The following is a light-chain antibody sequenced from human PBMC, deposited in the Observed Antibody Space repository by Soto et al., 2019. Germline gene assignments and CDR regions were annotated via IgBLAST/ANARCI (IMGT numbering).Light chain of an antibody. CDR2: DVS. Sequence: QSVLTQPASVSGSPGQSITISCTGTTSDVGGYNYVSWYQLHPGKAPKLLIYDVSNRPSGDSNRFSGGKYDSTASLTISGVQPEDEAAYYCSAYITSTTSQIVFGTGTKLTVL. V-gene: IGLV2-14*03. J-gene: IGLJ1*01. CDR3: SAYITSTTSQIV. CDR1: TSDVGGYNY.